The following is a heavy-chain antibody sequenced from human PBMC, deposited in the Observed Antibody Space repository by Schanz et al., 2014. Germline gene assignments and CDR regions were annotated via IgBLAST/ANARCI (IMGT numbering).Heavy chain of an antibody. Sequence: EVQLVESGGGLVQPGGSLRLCCVASGFTFSRYWMTWVRQAPGKGLEWVANIKQDGSAKNYVDSVKGRFTISRDNPKNSLYLQMNSLRAEDTAVYYCARSYSSGWYPYYYGMDVWGQGTTVTVSS. CDR2: IKQDGSAK. V-gene: IGHV3-7*01. CDR3: ARSYSSGWYPYYYGMDV. J-gene: IGHJ6*02. D-gene: IGHD6-19*01. CDR1: GFTFSRYW.